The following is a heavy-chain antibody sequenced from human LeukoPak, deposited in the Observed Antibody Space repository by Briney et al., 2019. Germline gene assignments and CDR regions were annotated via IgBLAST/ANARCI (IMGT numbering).Heavy chain of an antibody. CDR1: GGSISGFY. V-gene: IGHV4-59*12. CDR3: ARDKFGESKPTLLNY. CDR2: IYDSGNT. D-gene: IGHD3-10*01. J-gene: IGHJ4*02. Sequence: SETLSLTCTVSGGSISGFYWSWIRQSPGKGLEWIANIYDSGNTRFSPSLKSRVTISVDTSKNQFSLKLSSVTAADTAVYYCARDKFGESKPTLLNYWGQGTLVTVSS.